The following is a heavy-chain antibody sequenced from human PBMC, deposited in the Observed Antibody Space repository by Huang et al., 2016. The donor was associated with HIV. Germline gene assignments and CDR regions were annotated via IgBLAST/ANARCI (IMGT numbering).Heavy chain of an antibody. D-gene: IGHD2-15*01. V-gene: IGHV3-30-3*01. CDR3: AREVVAADF. Sequence: QVQLVESGGGVVQPGRSLRLSCAASGFTFTAYAMHWVRQAPGKGLEWVAVISYDGSDKYDGDSVKGRFTISRDNSKDTLYLQMNSLRAEDTAVYYCAREVVAADFWGQGTLVTVTS. J-gene: IGHJ4*02. CDR1: GFTFTAYA. CDR2: ISYDGSDK.